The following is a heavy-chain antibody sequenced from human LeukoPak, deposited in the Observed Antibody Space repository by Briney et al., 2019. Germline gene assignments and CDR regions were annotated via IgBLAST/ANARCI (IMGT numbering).Heavy chain of an antibody. Sequence: GASVKVSCKASGYTFTSYGISWVRQAPGQGGEWMGWISAYNGNTNYAQKLQGRVTMTTDTSTSTAYMELRSLRSDDTAVYYCARDISGRGWYSDGFDYWGQGTLVTVSS. V-gene: IGHV1-18*01. CDR1: GYTFTSYG. J-gene: IGHJ4*02. CDR2: ISAYNGNT. D-gene: IGHD6-19*01. CDR3: ARDISGRGWYSDGFDY.